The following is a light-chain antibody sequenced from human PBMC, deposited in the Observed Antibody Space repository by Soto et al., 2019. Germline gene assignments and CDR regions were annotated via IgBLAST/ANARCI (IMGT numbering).Light chain of an antibody. CDR2: AAS. V-gene: IGKV3-20*01. CDR1: QSVSSNY. CDR3: QQYGSSRWT. Sequence: EIVLAQSPGTLSLSPGERATLSCRASQSVSSNYLAWYQQKPGQAPRLLIYAASSSATGIPDRFSGSGSGTDFTLTISRLEPEDFAVYYCQQYGSSRWTFGQGAKVEV. J-gene: IGKJ1*01.